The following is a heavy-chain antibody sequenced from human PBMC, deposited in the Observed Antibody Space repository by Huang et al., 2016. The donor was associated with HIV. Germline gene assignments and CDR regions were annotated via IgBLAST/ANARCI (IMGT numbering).Heavy chain of an antibody. J-gene: IGHJ4*02. CDR2: IYNGGTA. CDR3: ARGGNTVGYFDN. V-gene: IGHV3-53*01. CDR1: GFTVSGTY. Sequence: EVQLVESGGGLIQPGGSLRLSCAASGFTVSGTYMSWVRQAPRKGQEWVSVIYNGGTAYFTDSVKGRVTFSRDNSKNTVYLQMNRLRADDTAVYYCARGGNTVGYFDNWGQGTLVTVSS. D-gene: IGHD1-26*01.